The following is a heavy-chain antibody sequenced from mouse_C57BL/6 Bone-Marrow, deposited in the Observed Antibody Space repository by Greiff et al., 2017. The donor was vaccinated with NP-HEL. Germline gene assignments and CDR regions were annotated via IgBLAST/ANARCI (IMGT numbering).Heavy chain of an antibody. Sequence: VKLQQSGPGLVAPSQSLSITCTVSGFSLTSYGVSWVRQPPGKGLEWLGVIWGDGSTNYHSALISRLSISKDNSKSQVFLKLNSLQTDDTATYYCAKGGTTVVDWYFDVWGTGTTVTVSS. CDR1: GFSLTSYG. D-gene: IGHD1-1*01. J-gene: IGHJ1*03. CDR2: IWGDGST. V-gene: IGHV2-3*01. CDR3: AKGGTTVVDWYFDV.